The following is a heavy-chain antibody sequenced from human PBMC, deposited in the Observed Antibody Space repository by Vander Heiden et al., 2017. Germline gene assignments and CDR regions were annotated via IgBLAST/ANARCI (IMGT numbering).Heavy chain of an antibody. CDR2: IRDKNNFYST. J-gene: IGHJ4*02. CDR1: GFPLRGPY. D-gene: IGHD1-1*01. V-gene: IGHV3-72*01. Sequence: DVQLVESVGGLVQPGGSLRLPCAASGFPLRGPYMDWVRQAPGMGLEWVGRIRDKNNFYSTEYAASVEGRFTISRDDSKNSYYLQMNSLKTEDTAVYYCARVKCAGPLRGYFDYWGQGTLVTVSS. CDR3: ARVKCAGPLRGYFDY.